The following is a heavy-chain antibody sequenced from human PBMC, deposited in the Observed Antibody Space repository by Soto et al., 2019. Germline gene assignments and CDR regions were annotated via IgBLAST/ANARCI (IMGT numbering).Heavy chain of an antibody. CDR2: IRNDGKTK. CDR1: GFPFSSNG. Sequence: GGSLRLSCAASGFPFSSNGMHWVRQAPGKGLEWVALIRNDGKTKSYAESVKGRFTISRDNSKNTMYLQMDSLRGGDTAVYYCARNPSTVDLAAPGAWGQGT. CDR3: ARNPSTVDLAAPGA. J-gene: IGHJ5*02. V-gene: IGHV3-30*02. D-gene: IGHD5-12*01.